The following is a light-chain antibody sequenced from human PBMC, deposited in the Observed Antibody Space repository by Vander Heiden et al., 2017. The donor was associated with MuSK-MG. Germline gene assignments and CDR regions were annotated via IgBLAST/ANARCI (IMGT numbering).Light chain of an antibody. CDR2: KAS. CDR1: QPISTW. J-gene: IGKJ1*01. Sequence: DIQMTQSPSTLSASVGDRVTISCRASQPISTWLAWYQQKPGKAPKLLMSKASALESGVPSRFSGSGSGTEFTLTISSLQPDDFATYYCQHDSTYPWTFGQGTKVDI. CDR3: QHDSTYPWT. V-gene: IGKV1-5*03.